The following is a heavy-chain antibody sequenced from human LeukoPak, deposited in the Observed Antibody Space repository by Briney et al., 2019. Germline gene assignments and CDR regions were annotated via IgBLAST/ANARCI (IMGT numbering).Heavy chain of an antibody. V-gene: IGHV1-46*01. CDR1: GCTFTSYY. J-gene: IGHJ6*03. D-gene: IGHD3-10*01. CDR3: ARDDGSGSYGYYYMDV. CDR2: INPSGGST. Sequence: ASVKVSCKASGCTFTSYYMHWVRQAPGQGLEWMGIINPSGGSTSYAQKFQGRVTMTGDTSTSTVYMELSSLRSEDTAVYYCARDDGSGSYGYYYMDVWGKGTTVTVSS.